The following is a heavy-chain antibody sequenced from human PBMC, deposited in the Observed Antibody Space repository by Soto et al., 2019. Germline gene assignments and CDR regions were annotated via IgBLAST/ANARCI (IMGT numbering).Heavy chain of an antibody. CDR3: ARYRREAVAGYTLDN. D-gene: IGHD6-13*01. CDR2: VYNSGST. CDR1: GCSISSNY. Sequence: XETLALTCTVAGCSISSNYWTWIRQPPGKGLEWIGYVYNSGSTNYNPSLKSRVTISEDTSKSQFSLKVNSMTAADTAVYYCARYRREAVAGYTLDNWGQGILVTVSS. V-gene: IGHV4-59*01. J-gene: IGHJ4*02.